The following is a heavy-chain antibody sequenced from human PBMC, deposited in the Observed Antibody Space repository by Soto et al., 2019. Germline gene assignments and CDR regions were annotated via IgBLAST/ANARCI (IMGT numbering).Heavy chain of an antibody. Sequence: SETLSLTCAVYGGSFSGYYWSWIRQPPGKGLELIGEINHSGSTNYDPSLKSRVTISVDTSKNQFPLKLSSVTAADTAVYYCARSAIATHWFFDLWGRGTLVTVSS. J-gene: IGHJ2*01. CDR3: ARSAIATHWFFDL. D-gene: IGHD5-18*01. CDR2: INHSGST. CDR1: GGSFSGYY. V-gene: IGHV4-34*01.